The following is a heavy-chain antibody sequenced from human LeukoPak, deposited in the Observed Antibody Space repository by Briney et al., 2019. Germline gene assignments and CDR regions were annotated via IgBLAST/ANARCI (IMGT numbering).Heavy chain of an antibody. CDR3: AREGEYCSSTSCYISLAQYNWFDP. CDR1: GYTFTGYY. CDR2: INPNSGGT. V-gene: IGHV1-2*02. J-gene: IGHJ5*02. D-gene: IGHD2-2*02. Sequence: GASVKVSCKASGYTFTGYYMHWVRQAPGQGLEWMGWINPNSGGTNYAQEFQGRVTMTRDTSISTAYMELSRLRSDDTAVYYCAREGEYCSSTSCYISLAQYNWFDPWGQGTLVTVSS.